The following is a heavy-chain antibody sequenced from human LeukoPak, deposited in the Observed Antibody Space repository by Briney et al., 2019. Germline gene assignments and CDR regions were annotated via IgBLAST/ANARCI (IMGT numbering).Heavy chain of an antibody. V-gene: IGHV4-34*01. Sequence: SETLSLTCAVHGGSLSGFYWSWIRQPPGRGLEWIGEINHSGTTNYNPSLKSRVTKSVDTSKNQVSLDLASVTAADTAVYYCARASSFDKTTRWNPAYFGPWGQGTLVTVSS. CDR1: GGSLSGFY. D-gene: IGHD1-1*01. J-gene: IGHJ5*02. CDR2: INHSGTT. CDR3: ARASSFDKTTRWNPAYFGP.